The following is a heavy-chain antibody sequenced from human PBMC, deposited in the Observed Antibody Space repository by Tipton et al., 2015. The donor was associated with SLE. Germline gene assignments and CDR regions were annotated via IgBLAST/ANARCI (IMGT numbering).Heavy chain of an antibody. CDR2: ISSSSSYI. J-gene: IGHJ4*02. D-gene: IGHD1-26*01. V-gene: IGHV3-21*04. CDR1: RFTFSSYS. Sequence: SLRLSCAASRFTFSSYSMNWVRQAPGKGLEWVSSISSSSSYIYYADSVKGRFTISRDNSKNTLYLQMNSLRAEDTALYYCAKDKTGSYSDYFDYWGQGALVTVSS. CDR3: AKDKTGSYSDYFDY.